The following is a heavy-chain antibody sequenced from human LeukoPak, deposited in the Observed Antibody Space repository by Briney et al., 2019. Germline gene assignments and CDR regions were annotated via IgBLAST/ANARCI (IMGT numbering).Heavy chain of an antibody. J-gene: IGHJ4*02. CDR3: ARGPRGYSYGPDY. V-gene: IGHV4-30-2*01. Sequence: SETLSLTCAVSGGSISSGGYSWSWIRQPPGKGLEWIGYTYHSGSTYYNPSLKSRVTISVDRSKNQFSLKLSSVTAADTAVYYCARGPRGYSYGPDYWGQGTLVTVSS. D-gene: IGHD5-18*01. CDR2: TYHSGST. CDR1: GGSISSGGYS.